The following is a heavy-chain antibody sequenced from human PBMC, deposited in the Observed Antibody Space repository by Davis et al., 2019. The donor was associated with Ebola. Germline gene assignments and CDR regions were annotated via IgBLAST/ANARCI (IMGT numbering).Heavy chain of an antibody. CDR2: IIPILGIA. CDR3: ARDGIRRGYYYYGMDV. Sequence: SVKVSCKASGGTFSSYAISWVRQAPGQGLEWMGRIIPILGIANYAQKFQGRVTITADKSTSTAYMELSSLRSEDTAVYYCARDGIRRGYYYYGMDVWGQGTTVTVSS. CDR1: GGTFSSYA. J-gene: IGHJ6*02. V-gene: IGHV1-69*04. D-gene: IGHD1-26*01.